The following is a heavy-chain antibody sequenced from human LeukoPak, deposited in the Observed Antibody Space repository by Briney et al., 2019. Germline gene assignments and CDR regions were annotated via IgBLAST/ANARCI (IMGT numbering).Heavy chain of an antibody. CDR2: ICPDGTVT. V-gene: IGHV3-74*01. CDR1: GFTFSTYC. CDR3: VRDFRSADY. Sequence: GGSLRLSCAASGFTFSTYCMHWVRQAAGKGPMWVSRICPDGTVTNYADSVKARFIISRDNARNTVYLQMNSLRVEDTAVYYCVRDFRSADYWGQGTLVTVPS. J-gene: IGHJ4*02.